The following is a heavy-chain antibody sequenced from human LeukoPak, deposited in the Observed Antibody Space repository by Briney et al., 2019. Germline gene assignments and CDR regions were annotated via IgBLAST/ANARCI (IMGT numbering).Heavy chain of an antibody. CDR2: IYYSGST. V-gene: IGHV4-59*01. CDR3: ARVPATTRGNWFDH. J-gene: IGHJ5*02. Sequence: SETLSLTCTVSGGSISSYYWSWIRQPPGKGLEWIGYIYYSGSTNYNPSLKSRVTISVDRSKNQFSMKLSSVTAADTAVYYCARVPATTRGNWFDHWGQGTLVTVSS. D-gene: IGHD2-2*01. CDR1: GGSISSYY.